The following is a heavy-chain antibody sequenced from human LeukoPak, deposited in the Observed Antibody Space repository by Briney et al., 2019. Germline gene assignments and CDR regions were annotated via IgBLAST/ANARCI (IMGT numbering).Heavy chain of an antibody. J-gene: IGHJ3*02. D-gene: IGHD3-10*01. CDR1: GFTFSSYG. CDR3: ARARYYGGAFDI. Sequence: GGSLRLSCAASGFTFSSYGMHWVRQAPGKGLEWVSSISSSSSYIYYADSVKGRFTISRDNAKNSLYLQMNSLRAEDTAVYYCARARYYGGAFDIWGQGTMVTVSS. V-gene: IGHV3-21*01. CDR2: ISSSSSYI.